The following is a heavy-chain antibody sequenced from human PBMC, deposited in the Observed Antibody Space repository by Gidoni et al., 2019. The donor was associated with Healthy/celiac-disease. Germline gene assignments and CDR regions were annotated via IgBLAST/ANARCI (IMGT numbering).Heavy chain of an antibody. CDR2: INHSGST. J-gene: IGHJ4*02. CDR3: ARSRGYSYGYGNY. D-gene: IGHD5-18*01. CDR1: GGSFSGYY. Sequence: QLQLQQWGARLLKPSETLSLTSAVYGGSFSGYYWSWSRQPPGKGLEWIGEINHSGSTNYNPSLKSRVTISVDTSKNQFSLKLSAVTAADTAVYYCARSRGYSYGYGNYWGQGTLVTVSS. V-gene: IGHV4-34*01.